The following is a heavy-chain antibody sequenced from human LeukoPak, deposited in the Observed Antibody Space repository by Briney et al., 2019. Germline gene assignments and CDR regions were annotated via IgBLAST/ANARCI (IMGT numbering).Heavy chain of an antibody. V-gene: IGHV3-48*01. CDR1: GFTFSSYS. CDR3: ARGDSVVTAAY. CDR2: ISSSSSTI. J-gene: IGHJ4*02. D-gene: IGHD2-21*02. Sequence: GGSLRLSCAASGFTFSSYSMNWVRQAPGKGLEWVSYISSSSSTIYYADSVKGRFTISRDNSKNTLYLQMNSLRAEDTAVYYCARGDSVVTAAYWGQGTLVTVSS.